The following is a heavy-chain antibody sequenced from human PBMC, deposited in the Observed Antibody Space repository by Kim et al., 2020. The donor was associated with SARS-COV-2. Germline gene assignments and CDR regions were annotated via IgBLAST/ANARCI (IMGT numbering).Heavy chain of an antibody. CDR2: IYYSGST. D-gene: IGHD1-26*01. CDR1: GGSISSYY. V-gene: IGHV4-59*01. J-gene: IGHJ5*02. CDR3: ARGGVGAITWFDP. Sequence: SETLSLTCTVSGGSISSYYWSWIRQPPGKGLEWIGYIYYSGSTNYNPSLKSRVTISVDTSKNQFSLKLSSLTAADTAVYYWARGGVGAITWFDPWGQGTLVTVSS.